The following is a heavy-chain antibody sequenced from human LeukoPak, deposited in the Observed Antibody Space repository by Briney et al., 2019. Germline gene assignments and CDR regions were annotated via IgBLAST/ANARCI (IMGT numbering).Heavy chain of an antibody. D-gene: IGHD6-13*01. J-gene: IGHJ4*02. CDR2: IDPSDSYT. CDR3: ASLGRYSSSWYVY. CDR1: GYSFTSYW. V-gene: IGHV5-10-1*01. Sequence: GESLKISCKGSGYSFTSYWISWVRQMPGKGLEWMGRIDPSDSYTNYSPSFQGHVTISADKSISTAYLRWSSLKASDTAMYYCASLGRYSSSWYVYWGQGTLVTVSS.